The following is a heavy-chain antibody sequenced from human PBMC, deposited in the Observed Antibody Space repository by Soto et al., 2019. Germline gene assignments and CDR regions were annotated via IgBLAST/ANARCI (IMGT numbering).Heavy chain of an antibody. CDR1: EFTVSSNY. D-gene: IGHD5-18*01. Sequence: GGSLRLSCAASEFTVSSNYMSWVRQAPGKGLEWVSAISGGGSSTFYADSVKGRFVISRDNSKNTIHLQLDSLRAEDTAVYFCAKERGYNYGYDAMDVWGQGTTVTVSS. V-gene: IGHV3-23*01. CDR2: ISGGGSST. CDR3: AKERGYNYGYDAMDV. J-gene: IGHJ6*02.